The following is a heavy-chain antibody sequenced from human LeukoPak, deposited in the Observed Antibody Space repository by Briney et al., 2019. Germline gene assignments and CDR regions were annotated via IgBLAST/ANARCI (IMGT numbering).Heavy chain of an antibody. CDR1: GFTFSSYS. Sequence: GGSLRLSCAASGFTFSSYSMNWFRQAPGKGLEWVSSISSSSSYIYYADSVKGRFTISRDNAKNSLYLQMNSLRAEDTAVYYCARPGHDSSGYYPFDYWGQGTLVTVPS. CDR2: ISSSSSYI. V-gene: IGHV3-21*01. CDR3: ARPGHDSSGYYPFDY. J-gene: IGHJ4*02. D-gene: IGHD3-22*01.